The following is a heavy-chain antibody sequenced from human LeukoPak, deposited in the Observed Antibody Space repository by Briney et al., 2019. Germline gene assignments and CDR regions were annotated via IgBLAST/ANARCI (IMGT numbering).Heavy chain of an antibody. D-gene: IGHD3-3*01. Sequence: SETLSLTCAVYGGSFSGYYWSWIRQPPGKGLEWIGEINHSGSTNYNPSLKSRVTISVDTSKNQFSLKLSSVTAADTAVYYCARALHYDFWSGYSGWFDPWGQGILVTVSS. J-gene: IGHJ5*02. CDR3: ARALHYDFWSGYSGWFDP. CDR1: GGSFSGYY. V-gene: IGHV4-34*01. CDR2: INHSGST.